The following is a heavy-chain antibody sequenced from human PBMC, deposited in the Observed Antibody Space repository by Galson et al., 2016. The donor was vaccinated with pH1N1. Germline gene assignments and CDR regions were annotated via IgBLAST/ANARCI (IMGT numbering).Heavy chain of an antibody. CDR2: IDWDDDK. CDR3: ARFLYGDYLGCFDF. D-gene: IGHD4-17*01. J-gene: IGHJ4*02. CDR1: GFSLSTSGMC. V-gene: IGHV2-70*01. Sequence: PALVKPTQTLTLTCSFSGFSLSTSGMCVSWIRQPPGKALEWLALIDWDDDKYYSTSLKTRLTISKDTSKNQVVLTMTNVDPVDTATYYCARFLYGDYLGCFDFGGQGTLVTVSS.